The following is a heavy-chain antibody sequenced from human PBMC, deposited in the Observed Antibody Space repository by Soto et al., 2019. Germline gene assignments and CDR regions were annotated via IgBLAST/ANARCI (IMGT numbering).Heavy chain of an antibody. D-gene: IGHD1-26*01. CDR3: ARVVVGATGYYYDYGMDV. Sequence: GGSLRLSCAASGFTFSSYSMNWVRQAPGKGLEWVSYISSSSSTIYYADSVKGRFTISRDNAKNSLYLQMNSLRDEDTAVYYCARVVVGATGYYYDYGMDVWGQGTTGTVSS. V-gene: IGHV3-48*02. J-gene: IGHJ6*02. CDR1: GFTFSSYS. CDR2: ISSSSSTI.